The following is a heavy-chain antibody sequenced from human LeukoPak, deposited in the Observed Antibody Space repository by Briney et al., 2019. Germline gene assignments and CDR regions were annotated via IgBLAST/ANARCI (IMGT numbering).Heavy chain of an antibody. CDR3: AKEGTPQVSTWYDL. Sequence: GGSLRLSCAASGFTFSSYVMHWVRQAPGKGLEWVAGISYDGNNKYYAESVKGRFTISRDNSKNTLYLQMNILRTEDTAVYYCAKEGTPQVSTWYDLWGQGTQVIVSS. V-gene: IGHV3-30*18. CDR2: ISYDGNNK. CDR1: GFTFSSYV. D-gene: IGHD3-10*01. J-gene: IGHJ5*02.